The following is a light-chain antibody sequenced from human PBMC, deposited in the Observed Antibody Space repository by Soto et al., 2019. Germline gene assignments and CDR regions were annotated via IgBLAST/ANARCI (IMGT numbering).Light chain of an antibody. CDR1: QSVSSSY. CDR3: QQYGRSPT. Sequence: EIVLTQSPGTLSLSPGERATLSCRASQSVSSSYLAWYQQNPGQAPRLLIYGASSRATGIPDRFRGRGSGAVSTLIISRVEDEGGAPYYYQQYGRSPTFGGGTQVEIK. J-gene: IGKJ4*01. V-gene: IGKV3-20*01. CDR2: GAS.